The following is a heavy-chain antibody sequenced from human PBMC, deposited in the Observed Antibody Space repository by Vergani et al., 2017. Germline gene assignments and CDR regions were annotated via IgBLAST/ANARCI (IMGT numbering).Heavy chain of an antibody. J-gene: IGHJ6*03. CDR2: IYTSGIT. CDR3: ASREGLEEGGSGGYYYYMDV. V-gene: IGHV4-61*02. Sequence: QVQLQESGPGLVKPSQTLSLTCTVSGGSISSGSYYWSWIRQPAGKGLEWIGRIYTSGITNYNPSLKSRVTMSVDTSKNQFSLKLSSVTAADTAVYYCASREGLEEGGSGGYYYYMDVGGKGTTVTVSS. CDR1: GGSISSGSYY. D-gene: IGHD6-25*01.